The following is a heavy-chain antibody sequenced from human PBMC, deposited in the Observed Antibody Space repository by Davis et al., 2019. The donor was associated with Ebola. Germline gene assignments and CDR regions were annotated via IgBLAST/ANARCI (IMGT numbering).Heavy chain of an antibody. D-gene: IGHD3/OR15-3a*01. V-gene: IGHV3-74*01. CDR3: AMLMVLYGLNDY. Sequence: HTGGSLRLSCAASGFTFSRPWMHSVRHVPGKGLVWVSRINGDGSRTTYADSVKGRFTISRDNAKNKLYLQMDSLRGEDTAVYYCAMLMVLYGLNDYWGRGTLVTVSS. J-gene: IGHJ4*02. CDR2: INGDGSRT. CDR1: GFTFSRPW.